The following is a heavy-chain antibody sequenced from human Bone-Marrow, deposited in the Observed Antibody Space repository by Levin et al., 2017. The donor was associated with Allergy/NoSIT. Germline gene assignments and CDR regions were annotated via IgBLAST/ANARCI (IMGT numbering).Heavy chain of an antibody. CDR2: IRSDGSTV. V-gene: IGHV3-74*01. J-gene: IGHJ4*02. CDR3: TRDADGLAY. CDR1: GFTFNTYT. D-gene: IGHD5-24*01. Sequence: ASVKVSCAASGFTFNTYTMNWVRQAPGEGLVWVSRIRSDGSTVNYADSVKGRFTTSRDNAENTLYLQMNSLRVEDTAVYYCTRDADGLAYWGQGTLVTVSS.